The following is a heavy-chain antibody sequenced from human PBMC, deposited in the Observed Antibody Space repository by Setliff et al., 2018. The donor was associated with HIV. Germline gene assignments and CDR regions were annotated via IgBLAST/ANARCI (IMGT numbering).Heavy chain of an antibody. J-gene: IGHJ3*01. D-gene: IGHD3-16*01. CDR3: ARGGRSWFQNFHGAFDV. Sequence: PSETLSLTCTVSGGSFTSRSYYWGWIRQPPGKGLEWIGSIFYSGITYYNPSLKSRVTISVDTSKNQFSLRLTSVTAADTAVYYCARGGRSWFQNFHGAFDVWGQGTMVTVSS. CDR1: GGSFTSRSYY. CDR2: IFYSGIT. V-gene: IGHV4-39*07.